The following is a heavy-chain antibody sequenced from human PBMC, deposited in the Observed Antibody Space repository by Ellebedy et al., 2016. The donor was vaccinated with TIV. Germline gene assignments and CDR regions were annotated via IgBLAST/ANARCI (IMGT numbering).Heavy chain of an antibody. CDR2: IYYSGST. CDR1: GGSISSSSYY. CDR3: ARGDWFDP. Sequence: SETLSLTXTVSGGSISSSSYYWGWIRQPPGKGLEWIGSIYYSGSTYYNPSLKSRVTISVDTSKNQFSLKLSSVTAADTAVYYCARGDWFDPWGQGTLVTVSS. V-gene: IGHV4-39*07. J-gene: IGHJ5*02.